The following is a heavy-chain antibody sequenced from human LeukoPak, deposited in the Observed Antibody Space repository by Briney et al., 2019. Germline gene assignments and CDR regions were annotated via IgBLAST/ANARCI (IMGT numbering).Heavy chain of an antibody. Sequence: PSETLSLTCTVSGDFIRSYYWNWIRQPAGKGLEWIGRIQASGSTNDNPSLKSRIIMSIDTSKNQFPLKLTSVTAADTAVYYCAKDDLITGGKNWFDLWGQGTLVTVSS. CDR3: AKDDLITGGKNWFDL. D-gene: IGHD2-15*01. CDR1: GDFIRSYY. J-gene: IGHJ5*02. V-gene: IGHV4-4*07. CDR2: IQASGST.